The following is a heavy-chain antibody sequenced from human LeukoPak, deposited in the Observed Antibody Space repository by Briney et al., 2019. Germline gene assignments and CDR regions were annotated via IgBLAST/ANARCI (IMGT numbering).Heavy chain of an antibody. CDR1: GGSISSNSYY. CDR3: ARAPIRAARLGWFDP. Sequence: PSETLSLTCAVSGGSISSNSYYWGWIRQPPGKGLEWIGSIYYSGSTYYNPSLKSRVTISVDTSKNQFSLKLSSVTAADTAVYYCARAPIRAARLGWFDPWGQGTLVTVSS. CDR2: IYYSGST. J-gene: IGHJ5*02. D-gene: IGHD6-6*01. V-gene: IGHV4-39*01.